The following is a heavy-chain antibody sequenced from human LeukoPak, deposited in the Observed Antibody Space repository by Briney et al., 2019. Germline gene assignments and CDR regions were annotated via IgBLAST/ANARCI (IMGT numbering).Heavy chain of an antibody. CDR2: ISWNSGSI. V-gene: IGHV3-9*01. Sequence: GGSLRLSCAASGFTFDDYAMHWVRQAPGKGLQWVSGISWNSGSIGYADSVKGRFTISRDNAKNSLYLQMNSLRAEDTALYYCAKDLTTVTTNQFDYWGQGTLVTVSS. CDR3: AKDLTTVTTNQFDY. CDR1: GFTFDDYA. D-gene: IGHD4-17*01. J-gene: IGHJ4*02.